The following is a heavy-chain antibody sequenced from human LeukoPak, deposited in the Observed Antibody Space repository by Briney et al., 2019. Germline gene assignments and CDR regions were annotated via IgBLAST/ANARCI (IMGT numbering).Heavy chain of an antibody. V-gene: IGHV1-69*13. J-gene: IGHJ5*02. Sequence: SVKVSCKASGYSFSSYDINWVRQAPGQGLEWMGGIIPIFGTANYAQKFQGRVTITADESTSTAYMELSSLRSEDTAVYYCARRGRTLRERADNWFDPWGQGTLVTVSS. D-gene: IGHD2-15*01. CDR3: ARRGRTLRERADNWFDP. CDR2: IIPIFGTA. CDR1: GYSFSSYD.